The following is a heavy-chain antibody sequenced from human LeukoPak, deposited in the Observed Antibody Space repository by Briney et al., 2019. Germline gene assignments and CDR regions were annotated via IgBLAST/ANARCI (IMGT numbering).Heavy chain of an antibody. CDR3: AKDFMGLSRFDS. CDR1: GFTFSSYS. D-gene: IGHD1-26*01. V-gene: IGHV3-23*01. CDR2: ISGSGESI. J-gene: IGHJ4*02. Sequence: PGGSLRLSCAASGFTFSSYSMNWVRQAPGKGLEWVSTISGSGESIYYEDSVKGRFTISRDDSKNTLSLQMDSLRAEDTAVYYCAKDFMGLSRFDSWGQGTLVTVSS.